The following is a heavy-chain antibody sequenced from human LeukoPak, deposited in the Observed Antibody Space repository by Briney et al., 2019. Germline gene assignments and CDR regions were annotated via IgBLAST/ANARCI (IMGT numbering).Heavy chain of an antibody. CDR2: ISWNSGSI. J-gene: IGHJ3*02. V-gene: IGHV3-9*01. CDR3: AKGSIQNAFDI. Sequence: GGSLRLSCAASGFTFDDHAMHWVRQAPGKGLEWVSGISWNSGSIGYADSVKGRFTISRDNAKNSLYLQMNSLRAEDTALYYCAKGSIQNAFDIWGQGTMVTVSS. D-gene: IGHD6-6*01. CDR1: GFTFDDHA.